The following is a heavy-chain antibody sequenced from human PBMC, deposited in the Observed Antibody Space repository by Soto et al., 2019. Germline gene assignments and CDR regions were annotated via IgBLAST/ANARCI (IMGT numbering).Heavy chain of an antibody. J-gene: IGHJ5*02. CDR1: GGSISGYY. Sequence: QVQLQESGPGLVKPSGTLSLTCSVSGGSISGYYWTWIRQPAGKGLEYIGRIYSSGSTNFSPSLTIRVAMSVDTSHNQFSLKLTSMTAADTAIYYCARVQHSGGSFRWFDPWGQGTLVTVSS. D-gene: IGHD2-15*01. CDR2: IYSSGST. CDR3: ARVQHSGGSFRWFDP. V-gene: IGHV4-4*07.